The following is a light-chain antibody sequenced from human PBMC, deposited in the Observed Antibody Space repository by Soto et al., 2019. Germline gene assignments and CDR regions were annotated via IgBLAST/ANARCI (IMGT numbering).Light chain of an antibody. V-gene: IGKV3-20*01. CDR2: GAS. CDR3: QQYNPPLT. J-gene: IGKJ4*01. Sequence: DIVMTQSPDSLAVSLGERATINCRASQSVSSSYLAWYQQKPGQAPRLLIYGASSRATGIPDRFSGSGSGTDFTLTISRLEPEDFAVYFCQQYNPPLTFGGGTKVDIK. CDR1: QSVSSSY.